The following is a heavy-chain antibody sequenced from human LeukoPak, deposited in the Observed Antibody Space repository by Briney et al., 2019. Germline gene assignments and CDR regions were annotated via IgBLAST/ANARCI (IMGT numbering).Heavy chain of an antibody. CDR1: GGSFSGYY. Sequence: PSETLSLTCAVYGGSFSGYYWSWIRQPPGKGLEWIGEINHSGSTNYNPSLKSRVTISVDTSKNQFSLKLSSVTAADTAVYYCARGIRDYDSSGYSFDYWGQGTLVTVSS. J-gene: IGHJ4*02. CDR2: INHSGST. V-gene: IGHV4-34*01. D-gene: IGHD3-22*01. CDR3: ARGIRDYDSSGYSFDY.